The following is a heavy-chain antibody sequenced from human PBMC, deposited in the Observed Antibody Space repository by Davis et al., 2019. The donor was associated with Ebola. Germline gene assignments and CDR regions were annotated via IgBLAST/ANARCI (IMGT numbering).Heavy chain of an antibody. D-gene: IGHD6-13*01. CDR2: IYYSGST. V-gene: IGHV4-39*01. CDR3: ARSGIAAAGTDYFDY. Sequence: GSLRLSCAVSGGSISSSSYYWGWIRQPPGKGLEWIGSIYYSGSTYYNPSLKSRVTISVDTSKNQFSLKLSSVTAADTAVYYCARSGIAAAGTDYFDYWGQGTLVTVSS. CDR1: GGSISSSSYY. J-gene: IGHJ4*02.